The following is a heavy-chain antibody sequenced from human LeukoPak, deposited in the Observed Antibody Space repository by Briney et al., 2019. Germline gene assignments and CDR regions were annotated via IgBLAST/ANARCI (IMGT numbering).Heavy chain of an antibody. CDR1: GFTFSNYW. V-gene: IGHV3-7*05. CDR3: ARAGYSRGWFAYY. J-gene: IGHJ4*02. D-gene: IGHD6-19*01. Sequence: GGSLRLSCAASGFTFSNYWMSWVCQAPGKGLEWVANMDQEGSEKYYVDSVKGRFTISRDNAKNSLYLQMNTLSAEDTAIYYCARAGYSRGWFAYYWGQGALVTVSS. CDR2: MDQEGSEK.